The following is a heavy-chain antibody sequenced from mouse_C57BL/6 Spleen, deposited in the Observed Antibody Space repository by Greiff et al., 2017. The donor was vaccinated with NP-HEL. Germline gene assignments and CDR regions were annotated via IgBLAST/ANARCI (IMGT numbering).Heavy chain of an antibody. CDR1: GYTFTDYY. CDR3: ARNRYYGSSYVFAY. CDR2: IYPGSGNT. Sequence: VQLQESGAELVRPGASVKLSCKASGYTFTDYYINWVKQRPGQGLEWIARIYPGSGNTYYNEKFKGKATLTAEKSSSTAYMQLSSLTSEDSAVYFCARNRYYGSSYVFAYWGQGTLVTVSA. J-gene: IGHJ3*01. D-gene: IGHD1-1*01. V-gene: IGHV1-76*01.